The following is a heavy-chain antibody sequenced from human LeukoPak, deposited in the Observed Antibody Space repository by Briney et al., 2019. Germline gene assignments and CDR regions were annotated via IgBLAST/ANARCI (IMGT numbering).Heavy chain of an antibody. Sequence: KPGGSLRLSCAASGFTFSSYSMNWVRQAPGKGLEWVSSITSSSGYVYYADSVKGRFTISRDNAKNSLYLQMNSLRAEDTAVYYCGRDYEERTTDYWGQGTLVTVSS. J-gene: IGHJ4*02. CDR1: GFTFSSYS. CDR2: ITSSSGYV. CDR3: GRDYEERTTDY. V-gene: IGHV3-21*01. D-gene: IGHD3-16*01.